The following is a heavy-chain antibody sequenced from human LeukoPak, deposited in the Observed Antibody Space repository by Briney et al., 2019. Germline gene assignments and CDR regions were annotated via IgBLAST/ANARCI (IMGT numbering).Heavy chain of an antibody. CDR3: ARGAVVITTGFQYYFDY. Sequence: SGGSLRLSCAASGFTFSSYDMTWVRQAPGRGLEWVSSIRPSGDNTYYADSVKGRFTISRDNSKNTLYLQMNSLRAEDTAVYYCARGAVVITTGFQYYFDYWGQGTLVTVSS. CDR1: GFTFSSYD. D-gene: IGHD3-22*01. CDR2: IRPSGDNT. J-gene: IGHJ4*02. V-gene: IGHV3-23*01.